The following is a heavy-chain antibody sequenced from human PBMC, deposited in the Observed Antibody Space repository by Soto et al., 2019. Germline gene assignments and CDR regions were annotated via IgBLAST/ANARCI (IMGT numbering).Heavy chain of an antibody. CDR1: GFSLSNGRMG. V-gene: IGHV2-26*01. J-gene: IGHJ2*01. Sequence: QVTLKESGPVLVKPTEDLTLTCTVSGFSLSNGRMGVSWIRQPPGKALEWLAHIFSNDEKSYSTSLKSRLTISTDTSKSLVVLIMTNRDPVDTATYFCASITDSWYFDLWGRATLVTVSS. CDR3: ASITDSWYFDL. D-gene: IGHD3-3*02. CDR2: IFSNDEK.